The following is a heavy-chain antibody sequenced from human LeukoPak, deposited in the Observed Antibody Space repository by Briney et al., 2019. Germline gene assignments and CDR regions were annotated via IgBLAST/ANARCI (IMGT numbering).Heavy chain of an antibody. Sequence: SETLSLTCAVYGGSFSGYYWSWIRQPPGKGLEWIGEINHSGSTNYNPSLKSRVTISVDTSKNQFSLKLSSVTAADTAVYYCARGPYYYDSSGYYYYYYYMDVWGKGTTVTVS. CDR2: INHSGST. V-gene: IGHV4-34*01. CDR3: ARGPYYYDSSGYYYYYYYMDV. CDR1: GGSFSGYY. J-gene: IGHJ6*03. D-gene: IGHD3-22*01.